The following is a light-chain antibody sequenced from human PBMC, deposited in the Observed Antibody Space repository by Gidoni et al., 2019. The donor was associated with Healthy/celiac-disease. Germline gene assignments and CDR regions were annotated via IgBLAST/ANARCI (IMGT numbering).Light chain of an antibody. J-gene: IGKJ5*01. CDR3: QQRRNWPPAIT. CDR1: QSVSSY. V-gene: IGKV3-11*01. Sequence: EIVLTQSQATLSLSPGERATLSCRASQSVSSYLAWYQQKPGQAPRLLIYDASNRATGIPARFSGSGSGTDFTLTISSLEPEDFAVYYCQQRRNWPPAITFXQXTRLEIK. CDR2: DAS.